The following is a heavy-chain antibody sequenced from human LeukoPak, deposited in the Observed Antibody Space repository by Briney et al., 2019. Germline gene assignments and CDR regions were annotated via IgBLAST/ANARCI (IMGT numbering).Heavy chain of an antibody. V-gene: IGHV3-21*01. CDR3: ASPGLEAVDY. CDR1: GFNFNTYT. J-gene: IGHJ4*02. CDR2: ISSDSSYI. Sequence: GGSLRLSCAASGFNFNTYTMNWVRQAPGKGLEWVSSISSDSSYIYYADAVHGRFTVSRDNAKYSLYLQMNSLRAEDTAVYYCASPGLEAVDYWGQGTLVTVSS.